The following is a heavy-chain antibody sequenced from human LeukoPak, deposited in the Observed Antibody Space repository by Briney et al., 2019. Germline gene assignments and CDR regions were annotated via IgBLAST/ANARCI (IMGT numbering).Heavy chain of an antibody. V-gene: IGHV4-4*07. J-gene: IGHJ4*02. D-gene: IGHD4/OR15-4a*01. Sequence: PSETLSLTCTVSVGSISIYYWSCIRQPAGEGLEWIGRIYASGGANYNPSLKSRVTMSVDTSKNQLSLKVSSVTAADTAVYYCARHEDYGGYPLQYWGQGTLVAVSS. CDR1: VGSISIYY. CDR3: ARHEDYGGYPLQY. CDR2: IYASGGA.